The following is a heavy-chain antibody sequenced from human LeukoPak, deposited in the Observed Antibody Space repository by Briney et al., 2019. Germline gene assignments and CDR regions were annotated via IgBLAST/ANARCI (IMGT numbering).Heavy chain of an antibody. CDR3: ARGNPIVVVPAAIRYFDY. D-gene: IGHD2-2*01. CDR2: INHSGGT. CDR1: GGSFSGYY. Sequence: SETLSLTCAVYGGSFSGYYWSWIRQPPGKGLEWIGEINHSGGTNYNPSLKSRVTISVDTSKNQFSLKLSSVTAADTAVYYCARGNPIVVVPAAIRYFDYWGQGTLVTVSS. V-gene: IGHV4-34*01. J-gene: IGHJ4*02.